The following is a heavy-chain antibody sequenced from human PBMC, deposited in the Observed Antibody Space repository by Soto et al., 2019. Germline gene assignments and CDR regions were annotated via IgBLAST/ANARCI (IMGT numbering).Heavy chain of an antibody. V-gene: IGHV4-59*01. D-gene: IGHD5-18*01. Sequence: SETLSLTCTVSGGSISSYYWSWIRQPPGKGLEWIGYIYYSGSTNYNPSLKSRVTISVDTSKNQFSLELSSVTAADTAVYYCARAIGYSYGYSNHFDYWGQGTLVTVSS. CDR3: ARAIGYSYGYSNHFDY. J-gene: IGHJ4*02. CDR1: GGSISSYY. CDR2: IYYSGST.